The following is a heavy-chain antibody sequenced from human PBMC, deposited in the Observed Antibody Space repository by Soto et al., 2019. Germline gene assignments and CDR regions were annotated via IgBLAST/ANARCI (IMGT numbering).Heavy chain of an antibody. CDR1: GITFTNYA. D-gene: IGHD6-19*01. V-gene: IGHV3-23*01. CDR3: AKHRGFVAVPFDS. Sequence: EVQLLESGGGLAQPGGSLRLSCVVSGITFTNYAMGWVRQAPGKGLEWVSGISGNVGSTTHYADSVKGRFTISRANSKDSRFLQMTSLRAEDTAVYYCAKHRGFVAVPFDSWGQGTLVIVSS. J-gene: IGHJ4*02. CDR2: ISGNVGSTT.